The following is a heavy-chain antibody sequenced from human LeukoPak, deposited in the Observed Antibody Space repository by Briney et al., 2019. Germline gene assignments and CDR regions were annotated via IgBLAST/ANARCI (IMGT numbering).Heavy chain of an antibody. Sequence: PSETLSLTCAVYGGSFSGYYWSWIRQPPGKGLEWIGEINHSGSTNYNPSLKSRVTISVDTSKNQFSLKLSSVTAADTAVYYCARGRRPAGPSNFDYWGQGTLVTVSP. CDR1: GGSFSGYY. CDR2: INHSGST. J-gene: IGHJ4*02. CDR3: ARGRRPAGPSNFDY. V-gene: IGHV4-34*01.